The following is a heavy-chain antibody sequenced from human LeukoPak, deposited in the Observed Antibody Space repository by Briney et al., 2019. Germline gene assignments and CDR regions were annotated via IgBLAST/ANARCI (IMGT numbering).Heavy chain of an antibody. CDR2: INPSGGST. CDR3: ARIGEYYYDSSGSVDY. V-gene: IGHV1-46*01. Sequence: ASVKVSCKASGYTFTSYYMHWVRQAPGQGLEWMGIINPSGGSTSYAQKFQGRVTMTRDTSTSTVYMELSSLRPEDTAVYYCARIGEYYYDSSGSVDYWGQGTLVTVSS. D-gene: IGHD3-22*01. CDR1: GYTFTSYY. J-gene: IGHJ4*02.